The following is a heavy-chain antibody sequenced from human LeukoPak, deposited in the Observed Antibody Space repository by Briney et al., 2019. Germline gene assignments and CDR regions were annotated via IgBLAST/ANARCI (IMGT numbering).Heavy chain of an antibody. CDR2: INPNSGGT. CDR1: GYTFTGYY. D-gene: IGHD1-26*01. CDR3: ARQYSGSYYRFGY. Sequence: ASVKVSCKASGYTFTGYYMHWVRQAPGQGLEWMGWINPNSGGTNYAQKFQGRVTMTRDTSISTAYMELSRLRSDDTAVYYCARQYSGSYYRFGYWGQGTLVTVSS. J-gene: IGHJ4*02. V-gene: IGHV1-2*02.